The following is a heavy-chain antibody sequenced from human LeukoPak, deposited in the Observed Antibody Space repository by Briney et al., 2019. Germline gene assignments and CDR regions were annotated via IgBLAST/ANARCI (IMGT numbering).Heavy chain of an antibody. CDR3: AKKTWDSSAWYFFDY. Sequence: GGSLRLSCAASGFSFSRFAMSWVRQATGKGLEWVSAISDSGGRINYADSVKGRFTISRDNSKNTLYLQMNSLRAEDTAVYYCAKKTWDSSAWYFFDYWGQGTLVTVSS. V-gene: IGHV3-23*01. CDR1: GFSFSRFA. J-gene: IGHJ4*02. D-gene: IGHD3-22*01. CDR2: ISDSGGRI.